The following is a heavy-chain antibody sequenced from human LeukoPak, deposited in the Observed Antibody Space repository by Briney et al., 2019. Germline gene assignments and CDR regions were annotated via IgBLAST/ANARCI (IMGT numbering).Heavy chain of an antibody. J-gene: IGHJ6*02. D-gene: IGHD5-18*01. CDR1: GFTFDDYA. V-gene: IGHV3-49*04. CDR2: IRSKNYGRTT. CDR3: ARGPILLWVHNGMDV. Sequence: PGGSLRLSCAGSGFTFDDYAMSWVRQAPGKGLEWVGFIRSKNYGRTTEYAASVKGRFTISRDDSNYITYLEMNSLKTEDTAVYFCARGPILLWVHNGMDVWGQGTTVTVSS.